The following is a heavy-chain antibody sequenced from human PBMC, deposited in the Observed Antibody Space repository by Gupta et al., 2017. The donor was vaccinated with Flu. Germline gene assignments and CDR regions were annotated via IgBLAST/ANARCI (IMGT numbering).Heavy chain of an antibody. V-gene: IGHV3-30*18. CDR2: TSQDGVNE. CDR3: AKDWRWNFNNFGMNV. J-gene: IGHJ6*02. CDR1: GFSFRNYG. Sequence: QEQVVESGGGVVQPGTSLRLSCVAFGFSFRNYGMHWVRQAPGKGLEWVAVTSQDGVNENDSDSVKGRFTISRDNSKNTLYLQMNSLRTEDTAVYYCAKDWRWNFNNFGMNVWGPGTTVSVSS. D-gene: IGHD5-24*01.